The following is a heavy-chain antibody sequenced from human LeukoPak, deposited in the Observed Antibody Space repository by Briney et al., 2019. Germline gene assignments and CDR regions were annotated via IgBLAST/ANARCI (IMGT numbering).Heavy chain of an antibody. D-gene: IGHD4-23*01. CDR3: ARDYGGSSPFDY. V-gene: IGHV3-48*03. Sequence: GGSLRLSCAASRFTFSSYEMHWVRQAPGQGLEWVSYISSSDSTIYYADSVKGRFTISRDNAKNSLYLQMNSLRAEDTAVYYCARDYGGSSPFDYWGQGTLVTVSS. CDR2: ISSSDSTI. J-gene: IGHJ4*02. CDR1: RFTFSSYE.